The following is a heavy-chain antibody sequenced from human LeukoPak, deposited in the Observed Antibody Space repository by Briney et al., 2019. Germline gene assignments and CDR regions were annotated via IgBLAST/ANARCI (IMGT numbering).Heavy chain of an antibody. V-gene: IGHV4-39*07. D-gene: IGHD6-6*01. J-gene: IGHJ4*02. CDR1: GGSISSSSYY. Sequence: SETLSLTCTVSGGSISSSSYYWGWIRQPPGKGLEWIGSIYYSGSTYYNPSLKSRVTISVDTSKNQFSLKLSSVTAADTAVYYCARDFGSSETLLDYRGQGTLVTVSS. CDR2: IYYSGST. CDR3: ARDFGSSETLLDY.